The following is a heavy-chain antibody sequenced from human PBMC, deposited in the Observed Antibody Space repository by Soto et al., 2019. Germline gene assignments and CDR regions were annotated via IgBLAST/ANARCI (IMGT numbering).Heavy chain of an antibody. CDR1: VFNFNGYG. Sequence: VGSLRLSCAASVFNFNGYGISCVRQSPEKWLEWVASINFFLGKTYYADSVKGRSTISKDDAKDTVYLHLNSLRADDTAIYYCARGAVYGTDHYYPGLAVWAEGRPVTVS. CDR3: ARGAVYGTDHYYPGLAV. D-gene: IGHD4-17*01. V-gene: IGHV3-23*01. CDR2: INFFLGKT. J-gene: IGHJ6*02.